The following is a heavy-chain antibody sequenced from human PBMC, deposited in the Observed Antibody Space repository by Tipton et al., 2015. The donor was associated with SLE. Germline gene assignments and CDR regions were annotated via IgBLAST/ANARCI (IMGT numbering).Heavy chain of an antibody. CDR1: GFTFSSYG. J-gene: IGHJ3*02. CDR3: ARDYYYDSSGHKGVDAFDI. Sequence: RSLRLSCAASGFTFSSYGMHWVRQAPGKGLEWVAVIWYDGSNKYYADSVKGRFTISRDNSKNTLYLQMNSLRAEDTAVYYCARDYYYDSSGHKGVDAFDIWGQGTMVTVSS. V-gene: IGHV3-33*01. D-gene: IGHD3-22*01. CDR2: IWYDGSNK.